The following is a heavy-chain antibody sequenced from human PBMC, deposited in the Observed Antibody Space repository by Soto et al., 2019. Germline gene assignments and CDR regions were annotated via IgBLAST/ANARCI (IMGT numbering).Heavy chain of an antibody. Sequence: SDTLSLTCAVYGGSFSGYYWSWIRQSPGKGLEWVGQINGAGSAVYSPSLKSRITISVGTSSNQFFLEMTSVTAADTAVYYCARGLFSGTSYSGAWYFSDYWGQGALVTVSS. CDR2: INGAGSA. CDR1: GGSFSGYY. D-gene: IGHD2-15*01. V-gene: IGHV4-34*01. J-gene: IGHJ4*02. CDR3: ARGLFSGTSYSGAWYFSDY.